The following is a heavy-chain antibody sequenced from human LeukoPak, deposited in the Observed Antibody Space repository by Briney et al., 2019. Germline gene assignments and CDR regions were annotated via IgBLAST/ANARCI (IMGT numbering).Heavy chain of an antibody. CDR1: GYTLTELS. CDR2: FDPEDGET. CDR3: ATVEVGATTPFDY. D-gene: IGHD1-26*01. Sequence: AAVTVSFKCSGYTLTELSLDWVRQAPGKGLEWMGGFDPEDGETIYAQKFQGSVTMTEDTSTDTAYMQLSSLRSQDTAVYYCATVEVGATTPFDYWGQGTLVTVSS. J-gene: IGHJ4*02. V-gene: IGHV1-24*01.